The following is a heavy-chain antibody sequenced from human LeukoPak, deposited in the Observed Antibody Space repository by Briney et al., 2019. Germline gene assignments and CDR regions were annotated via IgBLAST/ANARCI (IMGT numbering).Heavy chain of an antibody. D-gene: IGHD2-21*02. CDR3: ARQPLVRDCGGDCEFDY. J-gene: IGHJ4*02. V-gene: IGHV5-51*01. CDR2: IYPGDSNT. CDR1: GSRFINYW. Sequence: GEPLHISFQGSGSRFINYWIGWVRQMPGKGLEWMGIIYPGDSNTRYSPSFQGQVTISADKSISTAYLQWTSLKASDTAIYYCARQPLVRDCGGDCEFDYWGQGTRVSVSS.